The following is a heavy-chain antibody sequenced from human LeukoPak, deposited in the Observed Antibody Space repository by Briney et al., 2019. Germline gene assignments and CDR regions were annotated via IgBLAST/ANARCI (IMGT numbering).Heavy chain of an antibody. Sequence: GGALKISWKGSGCRFTSYWIGWGRQRPGKGLEGVGIIYPGDSDTRYSPSFQGQVTTSADKSISTAYLQWSSLKASDTAMYYCARRYYGSGSGYYFDYWGQGTLVTVSS. V-gene: IGHV5-51*01. CDR1: GCRFTSYW. CDR3: ARRYYGSGSGYYFDY. CDR2: IYPGDSDT. D-gene: IGHD3-10*01. J-gene: IGHJ4*02.